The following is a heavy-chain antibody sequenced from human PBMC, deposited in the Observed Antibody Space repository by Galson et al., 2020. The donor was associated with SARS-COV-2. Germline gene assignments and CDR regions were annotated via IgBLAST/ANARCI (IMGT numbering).Heavy chain of an antibody. Sequence: GESLKISCGASGFTFSGHAMTWVRQAPGKGLEWVSAISRRGGSTYYADSVKGRFTISRDNSKNTLDLQMNSLRAEDTAVYYCARNGGYNHYYYMDVWGKGTAVTVSS. D-gene: IGHD4-17*01. J-gene: IGHJ6*03. CDR3: ARNGGYNHYYYMDV. CDR1: GFTFSGHA. CDR2: ISRRGGST. V-gene: IGHV3-23*01.